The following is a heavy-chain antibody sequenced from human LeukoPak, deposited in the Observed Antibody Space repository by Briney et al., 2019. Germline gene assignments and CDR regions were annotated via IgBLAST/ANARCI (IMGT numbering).Heavy chain of an antibody. CDR3: ARGGYFDSVSNSY. Sequence: GSSVKVSCKASGGTFSSYAISWVRQAPGQGLEWMGRIIPIFGTANYAQKFQGRVTITTDESTSTAYMELSSLITEDTAVYYCARGGYFDSVSNSYWGQGTLVTVSS. J-gene: IGHJ4*02. CDR1: GGTFSSYA. D-gene: IGHD3-9*01. CDR2: IIPIFGTA. V-gene: IGHV1-69*05.